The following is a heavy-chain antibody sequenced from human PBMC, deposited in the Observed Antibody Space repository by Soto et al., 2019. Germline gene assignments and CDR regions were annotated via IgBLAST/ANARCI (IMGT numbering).Heavy chain of an antibody. D-gene: IGHD2-2*01. CDR2: IYPGDSDT. CDR3: ARRCISTSCYPLSGYYGIDF. CDR1: GYIFTNYW. V-gene: IGHV5-51*01. J-gene: IGHJ6*02. Sequence: PGESLKISCKASGYIFTNYWIGWVRQMPGKGLEWMGIIYPGDSDTKYSPSFQGQVTFSADKSISTAFLHWRSLKASDTAMYYCARRCISTSCYPLSGYYGIDFWGQGITVTLSS.